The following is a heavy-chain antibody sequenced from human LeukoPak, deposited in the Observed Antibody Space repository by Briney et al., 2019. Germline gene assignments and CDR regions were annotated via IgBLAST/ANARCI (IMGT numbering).Heavy chain of an antibody. V-gene: IGHV4-30-4*01. Sequence: SETLSLTCTVSGGSISSGDYYWSWIRQPPGKGLEWIGYIYYSGSTYYNPSLKSRVTISVDTSKNQFSLKLSSVTAADTAVYYCARDLGGITMIDWGQGTLVTVSS. CDR3: ARDLGGITMID. J-gene: IGHJ4*02. CDR2: IYYSGST. CDR1: GGSISSGDYY. D-gene: IGHD3-22*01.